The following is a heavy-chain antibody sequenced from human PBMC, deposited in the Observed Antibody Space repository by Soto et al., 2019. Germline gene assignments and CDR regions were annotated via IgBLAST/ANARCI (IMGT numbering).Heavy chain of an antibody. CDR2: IIPIFGTA. D-gene: IGHD3-22*01. Sequence: GASVKVSCKASGGTFSSYAISWVRQAPGQGLEWMGGIIPIFGTANYAQKFQGRVTITADESTSTAYMELSSLRSEDTAVYYCARDEGYDSSGYYYGPWDYWGQGTLVTVSS. J-gene: IGHJ4*02. CDR3: ARDEGYDSSGYYYGPWDY. V-gene: IGHV1-69*13. CDR1: GGTFSSYA.